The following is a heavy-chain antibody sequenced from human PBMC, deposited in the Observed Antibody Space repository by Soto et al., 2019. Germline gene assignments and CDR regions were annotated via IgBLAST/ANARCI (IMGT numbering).Heavy chain of an antibody. Sequence: PSETLSLTCAVYGGSFSGYYWSWIRQPPGKGLEWIGEINHSGSTNYNPSLKSRVTISVDTSKNQFSLKLSSVTAADTAVYYCARGYCSGGSCYFPYYYYMDVWGKGTTVTVSS. CDR2: INHSGST. CDR3: ARGYCSGGSCYFPYYYYMDV. V-gene: IGHV4-34*01. CDR1: GGSFSGYY. J-gene: IGHJ6*03. D-gene: IGHD2-15*01.